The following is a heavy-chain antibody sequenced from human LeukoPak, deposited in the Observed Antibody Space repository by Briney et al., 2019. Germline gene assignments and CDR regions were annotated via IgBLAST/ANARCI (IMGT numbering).Heavy chain of an antibody. CDR2: IYYSGST. V-gene: IGHV4-39*01. CDR3: ARLSPAGTDY. Sequence: SETLSLTCTVSGGSISSSSYYWGWIRQPPGKGLEWIGSIYYSGSTYYNPSLKSRVTISVDTSKNRFSLKLSSVTAADTAVYYCARLSPAGTDYWGQGTLVTVSS. CDR1: GGSISSSSYY. J-gene: IGHJ4*02. D-gene: IGHD6-13*01.